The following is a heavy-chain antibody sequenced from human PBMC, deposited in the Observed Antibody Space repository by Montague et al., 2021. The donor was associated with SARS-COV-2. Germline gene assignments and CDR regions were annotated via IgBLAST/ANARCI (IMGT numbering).Heavy chain of an antibody. J-gene: IGHJ4*02. D-gene: IGHD6-13*01. V-gene: IGHV3-9*01. CDR3: AKDVLSVPAAGGVFDS. Sequence: SLRLSCAASGFSFGDYAMHWVRLAPGQGLEWVSGISRDSDKIGYXDSVKGRFIVSRDNAKNSLYLQMNSVRIDDTALYFCAKDVLSVPAAGGVFDSWGQGTLVAVSS. CDR1: GFSFGDYA. CDR2: ISRDSDKI.